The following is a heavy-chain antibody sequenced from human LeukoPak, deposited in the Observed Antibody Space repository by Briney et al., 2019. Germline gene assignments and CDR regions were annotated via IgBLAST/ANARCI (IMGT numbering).Heavy chain of an antibody. CDR1: GFTFAIHA. CDR2: ISGDGAST. J-gene: IGHJ3*01. D-gene: IGHD3-10*01. Sequence: GGSLRLSCAASGFTFAIHAMTWVRQAPGKGLEWVSGISGDGASTHYAESVKGQFTISRDNSQNTLFLQMNSQRVEDTAIYYCAKDSYVSGRPLHTFDVGGQGTMVTVSS. V-gene: IGHV3-23*01. CDR3: AKDSYVSGRPLHTFDV.